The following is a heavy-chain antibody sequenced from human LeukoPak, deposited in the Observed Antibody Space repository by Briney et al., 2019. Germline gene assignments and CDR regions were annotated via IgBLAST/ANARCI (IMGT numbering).Heavy chain of an antibody. J-gene: IGHJ4*02. CDR3: ARLDYYDSSRFDY. CDR1: GGSISSYY. V-gene: IGHV4-59*08. Sequence: PSETLSLTCTVSGGSISSYYWSWIRQPPGKGLEWIGYIYYSGSTNYNPSLKSRVTISVDTSKNQSSLKLSSVTAADTAVYYCARLDYYDSSRFDYWGQGTLVTVSS. CDR2: IYYSGST. D-gene: IGHD3-22*01.